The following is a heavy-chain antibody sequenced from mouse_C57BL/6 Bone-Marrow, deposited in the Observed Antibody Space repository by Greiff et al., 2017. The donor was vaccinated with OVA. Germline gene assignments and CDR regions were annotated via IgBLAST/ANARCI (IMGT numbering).Heavy chain of an antibody. V-gene: IGHV5-17*01. D-gene: IGHD1-1*01. Sequence: DVQLVESGGGLVKPGGSLKLSCAASGFTFSDYGMHWVRQAPEKGLEWVAYISSGSSTIYYADTVKGRFTISRDNAKNTLFLQMTSLRSEDTAMYYCARSLRYWYFDVWGTGTTVTVSS. J-gene: IGHJ1*03. CDR2: ISSGSSTI. CDR1: GFTFSDYG. CDR3: ARSLRYWYFDV.